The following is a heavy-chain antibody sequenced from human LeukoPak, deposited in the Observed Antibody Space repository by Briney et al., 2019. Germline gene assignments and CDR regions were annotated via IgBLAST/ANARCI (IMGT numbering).Heavy chain of an antibody. CDR3: ARRIVVVTTDNWFDP. D-gene: IGHD3-22*01. J-gene: IGHJ5*02. CDR1: GGSFSGYY. V-gene: IGHV4-34*01. Sequence: SEALSLTCAVYGGSFSGYYWSWIRQPPGKGLEWIGEINHSGSTNCNPSLKSRVTISVDTSENQFSLKLSSVTAADTAVYYCARRIVVVTTDNWFDPWGQGTLVTVSS. CDR2: INHSGST.